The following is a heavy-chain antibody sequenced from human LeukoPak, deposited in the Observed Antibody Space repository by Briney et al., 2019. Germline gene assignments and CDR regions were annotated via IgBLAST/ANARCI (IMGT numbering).Heavy chain of an antibody. J-gene: IGHJ4*02. D-gene: IGHD2-2*01. CDR2: INPNSGGT. V-gene: IGHV1-2*02. CDR1: GYTFTGYY. Sequence: ASVKVSCKASGYTFTGYYMHWVRQAPGQGLEWMGWINPNSGGTNYAQKFQGRVTMTRDTSISTAYMELSRLRSDDTAVYYCAREHIVVVPAATRGEFDYWGQGTLVTVSS. CDR3: AREHIVVVPAATRGEFDY.